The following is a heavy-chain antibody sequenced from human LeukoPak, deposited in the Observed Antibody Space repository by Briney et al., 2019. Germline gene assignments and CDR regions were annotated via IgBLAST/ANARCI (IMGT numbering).Heavy chain of an antibody. CDR1: GFTFSSYG. CDR2: IRYDGTNK. CDR3: AKDPLLYSSGSYYFDY. D-gene: IGHD6-19*01. Sequence: GGSLRLSCAASGFTFSSYGMHWVRQAPGKGLEWVAFIRYDGTNKYYADSVKGRFTISRDNSKNTLYLQMNSLRAEDTAVYYCAKDPLLYSSGSYYFDYWGQGTLVTVSS. V-gene: IGHV3-30*02. J-gene: IGHJ4*02.